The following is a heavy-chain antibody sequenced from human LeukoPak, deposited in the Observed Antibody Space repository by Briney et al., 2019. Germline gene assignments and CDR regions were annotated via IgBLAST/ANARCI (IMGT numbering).Heavy chain of an antibody. D-gene: IGHD1-1*01. CDR2: IKSKTDGGTT. Sequence: PGGSLRLSCAASGFTFSNAWMTWVRQAPGKGLEWVGRIKSKTDGGTTEDAAPVKGRFTISRDDSNSTLYLQMNSLQTEDTAVYYCATGTRMDVWGKGTTVTVSS. V-gene: IGHV3-15*01. J-gene: IGHJ6*04. CDR3: ATGTRMDV. CDR1: GFTFSNAW.